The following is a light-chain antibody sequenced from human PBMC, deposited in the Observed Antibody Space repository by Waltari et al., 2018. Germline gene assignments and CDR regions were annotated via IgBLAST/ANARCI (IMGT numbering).Light chain of an antibody. CDR2: FNS. CDR3: QLWDSSTDHVV. J-gene: IGLJ2*01. V-gene: IGLV3-21*04. Sequence: SYVLTQSPSVSVAPGETARITWGGDNIGSKTVPWYQHKPGQAPVLAMFFNSHRPSWIPERFSGSNSGSTATLTISRVEAGDEADYYCQLWDSSTDHVVFGGGTKLTVL. CDR1: NIGSKT.